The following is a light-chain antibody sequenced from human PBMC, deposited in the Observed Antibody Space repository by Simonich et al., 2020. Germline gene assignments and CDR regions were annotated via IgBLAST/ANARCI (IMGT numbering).Light chain of an antibody. CDR2: GSS. V-gene: IGKV3-20*01. CDR1: QSVISSY. Sequence: EIVLTQSPGTLSLSPGERATLSCRAHQSVISSYLAWYQQKPGQAPRLLIYGSSSRATGIPDRVSGSGSGTDFTLTISRLEPEDFAVYYCQQYGSSPPYTFGQGTKLEIK. CDR3: QQYGSSPPYT. J-gene: IGKJ2*01.